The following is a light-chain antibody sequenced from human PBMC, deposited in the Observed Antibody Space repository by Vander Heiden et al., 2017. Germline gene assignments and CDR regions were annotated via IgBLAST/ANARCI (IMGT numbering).Light chain of an antibody. CDR3: QQYYSYPRT. V-gene: IGKV1-8*01. CDR1: QGIISY. J-gene: IGKJ1*01. Sequence: VRLAQTPSSFPSSTGDRVTITWRARQGIISYLTCYQQKPGKAPKLLIYAASTLRREVPSRFSGSGSGTDFTLTISSLQSEDFATYYCQQYYSYPRTFGQGTKVEIK. CDR2: AAS.